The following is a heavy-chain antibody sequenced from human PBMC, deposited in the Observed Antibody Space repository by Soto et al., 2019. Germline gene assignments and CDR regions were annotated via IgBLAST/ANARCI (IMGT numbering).Heavy chain of an antibody. J-gene: IGHJ3*02. D-gene: IGHD3-22*01. Sequence: SETLSLTCTVSGGSISSYCWSWIRQPPGKGLEWIGYIYYSGSTNYNPSLKSRVTISVDTSKNQFSLKLSSVTAADTAVYYCARDRGYYYDSSGDDAFDIWGQGTMVTVSS. CDR2: IYYSGST. CDR1: GGSISSYC. V-gene: IGHV4-59*01. CDR3: ARDRGYYYDSSGDDAFDI.